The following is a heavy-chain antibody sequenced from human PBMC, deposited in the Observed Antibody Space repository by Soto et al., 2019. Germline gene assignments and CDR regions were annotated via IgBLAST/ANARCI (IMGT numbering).Heavy chain of an antibody. Sequence: QVHLVDSGGGVVQPGRSLRLSCAAPGFTFSNYAMHWVRQAPGKGLEWVALLSFDGSNEYYADSVKGRFTISRDNTNNMLFLQMNSLRPEDTAVYYCAKDPGVGYCSGGSCYVPDFWGQGTLVTVSS. CDR3: AKDPGVGYCSGGSCYVPDF. J-gene: IGHJ4*02. CDR1: GFTFSNYA. D-gene: IGHD2-15*01. V-gene: IGHV3-30-3*01. CDR2: LSFDGSNE.